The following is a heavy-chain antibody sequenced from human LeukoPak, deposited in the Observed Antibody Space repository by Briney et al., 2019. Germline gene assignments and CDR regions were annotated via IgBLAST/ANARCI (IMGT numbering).Heavy chain of an antibody. CDR1: GFTFSSHW. D-gene: IGHD4-23*01. J-gene: IGHJ4*02. V-gene: IGHV3-7*01. CDR2: IKQDASDK. CDR3: ARDSGYGGNSADY. Sequence: PGGSLRLSCAASGFTFSSHWMSWVRQAPGKGLEWVAYIKQDASDKYYVDSMKGRFTISRDNSKNTLYLQMNSLRAEDTAVYYCARDSGYGGNSADYWGQGTLVTVSS.